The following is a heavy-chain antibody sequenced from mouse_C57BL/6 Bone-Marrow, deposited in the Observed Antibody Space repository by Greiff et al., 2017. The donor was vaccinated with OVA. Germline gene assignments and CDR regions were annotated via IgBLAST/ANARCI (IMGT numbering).Heavy chain of an antibody. CDR1: GYSFTSYF. Sequence: QVQLQQSGAELVRPGASVTLSCKASGYSFTSYFLSWVPQSTGQGLEWIGEIYPRSGNTYYNEKFKGKATLTADKSSSTAYMELRNLTSEDSAVYFCARRGSSGFYAMDYWGQGTSVTVSS. CDR2: IYPRSGNT. V-gene: IGHV1-81*01. D-gene: IGHD3-2*02. J-gene: IGHJ4*01. CDR3: ARRGSSGFYAMDY.